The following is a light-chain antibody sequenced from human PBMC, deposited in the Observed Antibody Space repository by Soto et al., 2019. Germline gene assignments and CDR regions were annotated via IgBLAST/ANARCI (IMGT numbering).Light chain of an antibody. Sequence: QSVLTQPPSVSAAPGQKVTISCSGSSSNIGNNYVSWYQQLPGTAPKLLIYDNNKRPSGIPDRFSGSKSGTSATLGITGLQTGAEADYYCGTWDSSLGAVVFGGGTKLTVL. V-gene: IGLV1-51*01. CDR2: DNN. CDR3: GTWDSSLGAVV. J-gene: IGLJ2*01. CDR1: SSNIGNNY.